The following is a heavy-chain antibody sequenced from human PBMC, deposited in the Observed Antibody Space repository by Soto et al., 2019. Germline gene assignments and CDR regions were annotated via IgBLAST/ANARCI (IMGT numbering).Heavy chain of an antibody. J-gene: IGHJ4*02. CDR2: IKQDGSEK. CDR1: GVTFSSYW. Sequence: GGSLRLSCAASGVTFSSYWMSWVRQAPGKGLEWVANIKQDGSEKYYVDSVKGRFTISRDNAKNSLYLQMNSLRAEDTAVYYCARREVDGSGNPRSYYWGQGTLVTVSS. D-gene: IGHD3-10*01. CDR3: ARREVDGSGNPRSYY. V-gene: IGHV3-7*05.